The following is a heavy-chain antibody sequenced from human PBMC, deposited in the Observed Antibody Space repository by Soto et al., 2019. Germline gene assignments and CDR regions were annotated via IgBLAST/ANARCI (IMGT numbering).Heavy chain of an antibody. CDR2: VHPNSGGT. CDR3: AKELLRGMDV. J-gene: IGHJ6*02. D-gene: IGHD1-26*01. Sequence: QVHLVQSGAEVKQPGASVKVSCKASGYTFSVYHMHWVRQAPGQGLEWMGWVHPNSGGTNYAQSFEGRVTMTRDTSINTAYMELSRLTSDDTAVYYCAKELLRGMDVWGQGTTVTVSS. V-gene: IGHV1-2*02. CDR1: GYTFSVYH.